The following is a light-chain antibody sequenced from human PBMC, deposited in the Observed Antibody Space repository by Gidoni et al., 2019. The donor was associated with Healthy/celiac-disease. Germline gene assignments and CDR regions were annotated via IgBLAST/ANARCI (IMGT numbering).Light chain of an antibody. CDR2: EGS. J-gene: IGLJ2*01. V-gene: IGLV2-23*01. CDR3: CSYAGSSTWVV. CDR1: SSDVGSYNL. Sequence: QSALTQPASVSGSPGTSITISCTVTSSDVGSYNLVSWYQQHPGKAPKLMIYEGSKRPSGVSNRFSGSKSGNTASLTISGLQAEDEADYYCCSYAGSSTWVVFGGGTKLTVL.